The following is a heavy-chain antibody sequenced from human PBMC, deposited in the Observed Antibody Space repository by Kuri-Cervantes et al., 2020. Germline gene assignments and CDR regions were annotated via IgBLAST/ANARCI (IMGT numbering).Heavy chain of an antibody. CDR3: AKLTRFAEEPFDY. D-gene: IGHD4-23*01. CDR1: GFTFSSYG. Sequence: GGSLRLSCAASGFTFSSYGMHWVRQAPGKGLEWVSVIYSGGSAYYADSVKGRFTISRDNSKNTLYLQMNSLRAEDTAVYYCAKLTRFAEEPFDYWGQGTLVTVSS. J-gene: IGHJ4*02. CDR2: IYSGGSA. V-gene: IGHV3-NL1*01.